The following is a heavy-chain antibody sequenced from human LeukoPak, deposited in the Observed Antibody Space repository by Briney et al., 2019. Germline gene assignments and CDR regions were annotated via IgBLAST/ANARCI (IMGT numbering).Heavy chain of an antibody. CDR2: IKQDGSEK. D-gene: IGHD3-16*02. CDR3: ARVGGRYSPLGY. V-gene: IGHV3-7*01. Sequence: GGSLRLSCAASGFTFSSYWMSWVRQASGKGLEWVANIKQDGSEKYYVDSVKGRFTISRDNDKNSLFLQMTSLRAEDTAVYYCARVGGRYSPLGYWGQGTLVTVSS. CDR1: GFTFSSYW. J-gene: IGHJ4*02.